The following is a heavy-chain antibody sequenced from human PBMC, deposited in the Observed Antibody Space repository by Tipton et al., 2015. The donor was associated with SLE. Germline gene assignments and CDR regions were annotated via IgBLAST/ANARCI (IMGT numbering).Heavy chain of an antibody. J-gene: IGHJ4*02. CDR1: GFTFSSYG. D-gene: IGHD1-7*01. V-gene: IGHV3-33*01. CDR2: IWYDGSNK. CDR3: ARDQGTLHFDY. Sequence: SLRLSCAASGFTFSSYGMHWVRQAPGKGLEWVAVIWYDGSNKYYADSVKGRFTISRDNSKNTLYLQMNSLRAEDTAVYYCARDQGTLHFDYWGQGTLVTVSS.